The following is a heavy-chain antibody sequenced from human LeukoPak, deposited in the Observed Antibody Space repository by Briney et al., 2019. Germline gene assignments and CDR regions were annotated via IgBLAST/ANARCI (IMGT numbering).Heavy chain of an antibody. J-gene: IGHJ4*02. CDR1: GFTFSSYG. V-gene: IGHV3-33*01. CDR3: ARDLLLWFGELSGDSDY. D-gene: IGHD3-10*01. Sequence: GRSLRLSCAASGFTFSSYGMHWVRQAPGKGLEWVADIWYDGSHKYYADSVKGRFTISRDNSKNTLHLQMNSLRAEDTAVYYCARDLLLWFGELSGDSDYWGQGTLVTVPS. CDR2: IWYDGSHK.